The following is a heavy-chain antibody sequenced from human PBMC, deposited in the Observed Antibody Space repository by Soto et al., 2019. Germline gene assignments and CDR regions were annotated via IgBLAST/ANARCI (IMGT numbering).Heavy chain of an antibody. Sequence: WGSLRLSCAASGFTFSTYGMQLFRQSPCKWLEWVAVISYDGYLKYYVDAVKGRFTVARDNSKNTLFLEMNSLRVEDTAVYFCAKDFKVSGSHYGTLNYYYGMDVWGQGTTVTVSS. CDR2: ISYDGYLK. V-gene: IGHV3-30*18. CDR1: GFTFSTYG. D-gene: IGHD3-10*01. CDR3: AKDFKVSGSHYGTLNYYYGMDV. J-gene: IGHJ6*02.